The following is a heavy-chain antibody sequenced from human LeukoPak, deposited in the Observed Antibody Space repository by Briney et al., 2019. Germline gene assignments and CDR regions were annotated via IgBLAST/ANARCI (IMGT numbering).Heavy chain of an antibody. Sequence: SETLSLTCTVSGGSISSSSCSWGWIRQPPGKGLEWIGSIYYSGSTYYNPSLKSRVTISVDTSKNQFSLKLSSVTAADTAVYYCARGGGYYYYYGMDVWGQGTTVTVSS. CDR2: IYYSGST. CDR1: GGSISSSSCS. D-gene: IGHD6-25*01. V-gene: IGHV4-39*07. CDR3: ARGGGYYYYYGMDV. J-gene: IGHJ6*02.